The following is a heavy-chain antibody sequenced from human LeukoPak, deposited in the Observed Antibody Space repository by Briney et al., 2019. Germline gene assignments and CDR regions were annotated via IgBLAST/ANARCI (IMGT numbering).Heavy chain of an antibody. V-gene: IGHV4-34*01. CDR3: ARVPFSSFDAFDI. CDR2: INHSGST. D-gene: IGHD6-6*01. CDR1: GGSFSGYY. Sequence: SETLSLTCAVYGGSFSGYYWSWIRRPPGKGLEWIGEINHSGSTNYNPSLKSRVTISVDTSKNQFSLKLSSVTAADTAVYYCARVPFSSFDAFDIWGQGTMVTVSS. J-gene: IGHJ3*02.